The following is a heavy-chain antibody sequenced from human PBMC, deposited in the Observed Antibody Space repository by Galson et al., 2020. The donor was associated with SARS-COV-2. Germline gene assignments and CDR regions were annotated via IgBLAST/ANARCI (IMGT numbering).Heavy chain of an antibody. D-gene: IGHD4-17*01. Sequence: SETLYLTCTVSGDSLINYYWSWIRQSPGKGLEWIGYIYYSGSTNYNPSLKSRVTISVATSKNQFSLNLTSVTAADPAIYYCAGDDPGVTTIHGFVYWGQGTLVTFSS. J-gene: IGHJ4*02. CDR3: AGDDPGVTTIHGFVY. V-gene: IGHV4-59*01. CDR1: GDSLINYY. CDR2: IYYSGST.